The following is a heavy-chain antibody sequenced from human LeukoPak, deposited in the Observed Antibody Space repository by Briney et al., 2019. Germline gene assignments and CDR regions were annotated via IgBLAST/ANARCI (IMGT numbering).Heavy chain of an antibody. CDR2: IYYSGST. Sequence: SETLSLTCTFSGDSISSRTYYWDWIRQPPGKGLEGIGDIYYSGSTYYNPSLKSRVTISVDTSKNQFSLKLSSVTAADTAVYYCARRKASGSYPGYFDYWGQGTLVTVPS. D-gene: IGHD1-26*01. CDR3: ARRKASGSYPGYFDY. V-gene: IGHV4-39*01. CDR1: GDSISSRTYY. J-gene: IGHJ4*02.